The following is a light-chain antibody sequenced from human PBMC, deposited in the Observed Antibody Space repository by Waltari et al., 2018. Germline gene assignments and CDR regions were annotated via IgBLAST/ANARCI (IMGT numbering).Light chain of an antibody. CDR2: DTS. Sequence: DIQMTQSPSSLSASVGDRVTITCQASQAISNHLNWYQWKPGKAPELLIYDTSNLETGVPSRFSGSGSGTHFSFTISSLQPEDFATYYCQQYDDRSITYGQGTRLEIK. J-gene: IGKJ5*01. CDR1: QAISNH. V-gene: IGKV1-33*01. CDR3: QQYDDRSIT.